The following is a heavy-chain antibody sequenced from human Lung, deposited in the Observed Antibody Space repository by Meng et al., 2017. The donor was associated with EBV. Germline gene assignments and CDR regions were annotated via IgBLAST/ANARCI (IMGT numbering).Heavy chain of an antibody. CDR3: ARDSYPSCFDS. Sequence: QLQARRVALELSRTSVPRSPTCGGSGSTISGRSWDWDWIRQRPGKGGDWNGSSNYSCNPYHNPPLNISVTISKNQSNLQLTLEPGSVTAADSSVYYCARDSYPSCFDSWGQGTLVTVSS. CDR1: GSTISGRSWD. V-gene: IGHV4-39*02. CDR2: SNYSCNP. J-gene: IGHJ4*02.